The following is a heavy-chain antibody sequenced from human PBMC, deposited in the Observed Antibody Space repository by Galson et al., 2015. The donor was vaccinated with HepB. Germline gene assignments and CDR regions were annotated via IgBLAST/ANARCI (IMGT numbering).Heavy chain of an antibody. D-gene: IGHD6-13*01. J-gene: IGHJ4*02. CDR2: ISYDGSNK. CDR1: GFTFSSYA. CDR3: SYSSSYNFDY. V-gene: IGHV3-30-3*01. Sequence: SLRLSCAASGFTFSSYAMHWVRQAPGKGLEWVAVISYDGSNKYYADSVKGRFTISRDNSKNTLYLQMNSLRAEDTAVYYCSYSSSYNFDYWGQGTLVTVSS.